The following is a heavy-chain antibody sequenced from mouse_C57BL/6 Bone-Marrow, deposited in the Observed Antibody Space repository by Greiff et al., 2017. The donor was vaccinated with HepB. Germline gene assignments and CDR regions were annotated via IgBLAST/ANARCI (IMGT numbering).Heavy chain of an antibody. CDR2: TFYSGIT. V-gene: IGHV3-3*01. Sequence: EVQLQESGPSLVRPSQTLSLTCTVTGFSINSDCYWIWIRQFPGNKLEYIGYTFYSGITYYNPSLESRTYITRDTSKNQFSLKLSSVTTEDTATYSCARALLGYDGHWYFDVWGTGTTVTVSS. CDR1: GFSINSDCY. CDR3: ARALLGYDGHWYFDV. D-gene: IGHD2-3*01. J-gene: IGHJ1*03.